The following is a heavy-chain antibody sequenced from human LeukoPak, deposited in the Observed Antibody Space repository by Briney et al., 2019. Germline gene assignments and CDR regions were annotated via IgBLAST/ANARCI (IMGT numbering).Heavy chain of an antibody. CDR1: GFTSSSYA. CDR2: ISGSGGST. J-gene: IGHJ5*02. Sequence: PGGSLRLSCAASGFTSSSYAMSWVRQAPGKGLEWVSAISGSGGSTYYADSVKGRFTISRDNSKNTLYLQMNSLRAEDTAVYYCAKEGYYDSSGYNWFDPWGQGTLVTVSS. D-gene: IGHD3-22*01. V-gene: IGHV3-23*01. CDR3: AKEGYYDSSGYNWFDP.